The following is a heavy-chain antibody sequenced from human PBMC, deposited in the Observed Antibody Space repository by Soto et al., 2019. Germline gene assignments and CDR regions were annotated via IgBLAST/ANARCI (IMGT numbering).Heavy chain of an antibody. CDR1: GYSFTSYD. V-gene: IGHV1-8*01. CDR2: INPNSGNT. CDR3: ARAPFLQYFYMDV. D-gene: IGHD4-4*01. J-gene: IGHJ6*03. Sequence: QVQLEQSEAEVKKPGASVKISCKASGYSFTSYDINWVRPATGQGLEWMGWINPNSGNTDYTQKFQGRVTMTRDTSISTAYMELSSLRSEDTAVYYCARAPFLQYFYMDVWGEGTAVTVSS.